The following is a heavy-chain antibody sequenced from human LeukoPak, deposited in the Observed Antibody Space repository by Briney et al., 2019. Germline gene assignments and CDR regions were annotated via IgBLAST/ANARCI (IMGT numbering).Heavy chain of an antibody. V-gene: IGHV4-59*01. CDR2: VYYSGST. D-gene: IGHD6-13*01. J-gene: IGHJ5*02. Sequence: KPSETLSLTCTVSGGSIRSDFWSWIRQPPGKGLEWIGYVYYSGSTNYSPSLNSRVTISIDTSKNKFSLKLTSVTAADTAVYYCARRLQGYSSSWSMRWFDPWGQGILVTVSS. CDR1: GGSIRSDF. CDR3: ARRLQGYSSSWSMRWFDP.